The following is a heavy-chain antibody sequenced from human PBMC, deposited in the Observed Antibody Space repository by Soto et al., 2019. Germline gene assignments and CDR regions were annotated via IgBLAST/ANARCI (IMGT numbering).Heavy chain of an antibody. J-gene: IGHJ4*02. CDR2: INAGNGNT. Sequence: ASVKVSCKASGYTFTSYAMHWVRQAPGQRLEWMGWINAGNGNTKYSQKFQGRVTITRDTSASTAYMELSSLRSEDTAEYYCARGLWTYYFDYWGQGTLVTVSS. V-gene: IGHV1-3*01. D-gene: IGHD3-10*01. CDR1: GYTFTSYA. CDR3: ARGLWTYYFDY.